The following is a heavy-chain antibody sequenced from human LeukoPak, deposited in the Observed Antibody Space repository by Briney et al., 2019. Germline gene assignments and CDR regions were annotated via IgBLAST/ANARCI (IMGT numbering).Heavy chain of an antibody. CDR1: GGSFSGYY. J-gene: IGHJ5*02. CDR3: ASARRRSSIAAAGPPGGWFDP. V-gene: IGHV4-34*01. CDR2: INHSGST. Sequence: SETLSLTCAVYGGSFSGYYWSWIRQPPGKGLEWIGEINHSGSTNYNPSLKSRVTISVDTSKNQFSLELSSVTAADTAVYYCASARRRSSIAAAGPPGGWFDPWGQGTLVTVSS. D-gene: IGHD6-13*01.